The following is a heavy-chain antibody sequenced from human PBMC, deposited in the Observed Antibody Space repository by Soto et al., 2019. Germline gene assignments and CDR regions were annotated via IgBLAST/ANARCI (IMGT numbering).Heavy chain of an antibody. CDR1: GGSVKGTGYF. Sequence: SETLSLTCSVSGGSVKGTGYFWGWIRQSAGKGLEWIGCLYNVGKNFYNPSLKRRVTISADTTKNQFSLNLTSGAAADTAVYYWVSRIAVPGPSGYFDYWGQGTLVTVSS. V-gene: IGHV4-39*01. D-gene: IGHD6-19*01. CDR3: VSRIAVPGPSGYFDY. J-gene: IGHJ4*02. CDR2: LYNVGKN.